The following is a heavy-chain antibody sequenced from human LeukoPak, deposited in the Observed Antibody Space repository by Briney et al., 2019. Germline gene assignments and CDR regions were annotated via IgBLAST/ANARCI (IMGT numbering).Heavy chain of an antibody. V-gene: IGHV3-23*01. CDR3: AKASNYYDSSGSVDY. CDR1: GFTFSSYG. J-gene: IGHJ4*02. Sequence: GGSLRLSCAASGFTFSSYGMSWVRQAPGKGLEWVSAISGSGGSTYYADSVKGRFTISRDNSKNTLYLQMNSLRAEDTAVYYCAKASNYYDSSGSVDYWGQGTLVTVSS. D-gene: IGHD3-22*01. CDR2: ISGSGGST.